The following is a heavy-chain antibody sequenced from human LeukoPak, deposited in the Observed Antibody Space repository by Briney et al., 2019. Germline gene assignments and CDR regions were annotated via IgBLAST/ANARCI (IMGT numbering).Heavy chain of an antibody. D-gene: IGHD2-15*01. CDR3: ARTGYCSGGSCYGIPPAVGYYYYMDV. J-gene: IGHJ6*03. Sequence: SSETLSLTCTVSGYSISSGYYWGWIRQPPGKGLEWIEGIYHSGSTYYNPSLKSRVTISVDTSKNQFSLKLSSVTAADTAVYYCARTGYCSGGSCYGIPPAVGYYYYMDVWGKGTTVTVSS. CDR1: GYSISSGYY. V-gene: IGHV4-38-2*02. CDR2: IYHSGST.